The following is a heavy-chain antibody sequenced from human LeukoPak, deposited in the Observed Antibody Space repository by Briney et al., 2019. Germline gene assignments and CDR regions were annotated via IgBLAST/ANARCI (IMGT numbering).Heavy chain of an antibody. CDR2: ISYDGSNK. J-gene: IGHJ4*02. V-gene: IGHV3-30-3*01. CDR1: GFTFSSYA. D-gene: IGHD6-6*01. CDR3: ATGSSSRRNDY. Sequence: GGSLRLSCAASGFTFSSYAMHWVRQAPGKGLEWVAVISYDGSNKYYADSVEGRFTISRDNSKNTLYLQMNSLRAEDTAVYYCATGSSSRRNDYWGQGTLVTVSS.